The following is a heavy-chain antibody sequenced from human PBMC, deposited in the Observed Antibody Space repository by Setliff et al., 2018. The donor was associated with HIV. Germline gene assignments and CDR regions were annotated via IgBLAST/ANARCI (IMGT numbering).Heavy chain of an antibody. CDR2: IWNDGSRE. V-gene: IGHV3-33*03. Sequence: PGGSLRLSCAASGFTFSSYAMHWVRQAPGKGLEWVAVIWNDGSREYYADSVKGRFTISRDNAKNSLYLRMNSLRAEDTAIYYCAKGKNWFDFWGQGTLVTVSS. CDR1: GFTFSSYA. CDR3: AKGKNWFDF. J-gene: IGHJ5*01.